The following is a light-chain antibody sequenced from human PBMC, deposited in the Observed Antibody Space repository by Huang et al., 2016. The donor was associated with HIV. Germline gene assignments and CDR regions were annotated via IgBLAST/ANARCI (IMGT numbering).Light chain of an antibody. Sequence: DIQMTQSPSSLAASKGDRVTITCRASQSISTYLNWYQQKPGRAPKLLMYAATALQTGVPSRFSGSGSATDVSLTISNLQLEDFATYYGQQSYTTPRTFGPGTKVEIK. CDR1: QSISTY. CDR2: AAT. V-gene: IGKV1-39*01. CDR3: QQSYTTPRT. J-gene: IGKJ1*01.